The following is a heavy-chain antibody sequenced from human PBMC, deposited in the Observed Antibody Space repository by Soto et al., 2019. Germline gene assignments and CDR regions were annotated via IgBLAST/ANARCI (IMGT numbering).Heavy chain of an antibody. J-gene: IGHJ3*01. CDR3: ARMATTLSDGFDL. D-gene: IGHD1-1*01. CDR2: VYHSGYT. CDR1: GGSLTSGSYY. V-gene: IGHV4-61*01. Sequence: QVQLQESGPGLLMPSETLSLTCSVSGGSLTSGSYYWSWIRQPPDMGLEWIGYVYHSGYTHYNSSLKSRVTVSIDTSKNQFSLKLGSVTTADTALYFCARMATTLSDGFDLWGRGTMVTVSS.